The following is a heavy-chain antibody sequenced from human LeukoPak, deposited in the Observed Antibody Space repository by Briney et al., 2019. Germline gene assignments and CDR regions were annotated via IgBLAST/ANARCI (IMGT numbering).Heavy chain of an antibody. CDR2: IHTSGST. J-gene: IGHJ4*02. D-gene: IGHD5-24*01. CDR1: GGSISSGTYF. Sequence: SETLSLTCTVSGGSISSGTYFWSWIRQPAGKELEWIGRIHTSGSTNYSPSLRSRVTISVDTSKNQFSLNLSSVTAADTAVYYCARGVVEMATSWGYWGQGTLVTVSS. V-gene: IGHV4-61*02. CDR3: ARGVVEMATSWGY.